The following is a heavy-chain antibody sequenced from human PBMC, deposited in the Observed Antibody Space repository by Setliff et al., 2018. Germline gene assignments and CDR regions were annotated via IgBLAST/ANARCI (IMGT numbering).Heavy chain of an antibody. Sequence: PGGSLRLSCAASGFTFDDYALHWVRQAPGKGLEWVCLISWNGDSTYCADSVKGRVTISRDNSRNTVYLQLNSLRAEDAAVYYCAKTYIVATVWGDKAFDYWGQGTLVTVSS. CDR2: ISWNGDST. CDR1: GFTFDDYA. CDR3: AKTYIVATVWGDKAFDY. V-gene: IGHV3-43D*04. D-gene: IGHD3-16*01. J-gene: IGHJ4*02.